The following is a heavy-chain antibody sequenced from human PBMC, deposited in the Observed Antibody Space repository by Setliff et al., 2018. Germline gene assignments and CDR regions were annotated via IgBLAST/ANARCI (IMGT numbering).Heavy chain of an antibody. D-gene: IGHD2-21*01. Sequence: GASVKVSCKVSGYRLIEVSMHWVRQAPGKGLEWMGGFDPEDGETIYAQNFQGRVTITADKSTSTAYMDLSSLRSEDSAVYYCARDRGGTAIANWFDRWGQGTLVTVSS. J-gene: IGHJ5*02. CDR2: FDPEDGET. CDR1: GYRLIEVS. V-gene: IGHV1-24*01. CDR3: ARDRGGTAIANWFDR.